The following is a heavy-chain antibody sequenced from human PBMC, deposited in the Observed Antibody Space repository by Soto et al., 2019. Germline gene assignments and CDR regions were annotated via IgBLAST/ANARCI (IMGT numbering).Heavy chain of an antibody. CDR1: GDTFTSYA. CDR2: ISAYNGNT. J-gene: IGHJ4*02. V-gene: IGHV1-18*01. Sequence: QVQLVQSGAEVKKPGASVKVSCKASGDTFTSYAISWVRQAPGQGLEWMGWISAYNGNTNYAQKLQGRVTMTTDTXXSXAXXELRSLRSDDTAVYSCARAVGRITMVRGAMYYFDYWGQGTLVTVSS. CDR3: ARAVGRITMVRGAMYYFDY. D-gene: IGHD3-10*01.